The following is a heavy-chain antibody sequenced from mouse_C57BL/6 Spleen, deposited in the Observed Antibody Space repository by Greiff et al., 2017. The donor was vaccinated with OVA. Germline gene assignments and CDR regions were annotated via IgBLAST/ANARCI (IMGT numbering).Heavy chain of an antibody. CDR3: ARDLCLDY. CDR1: GFTFSSYA. CDR2: ISDGGGYT. V-gene: IGHV5-4*01. D-gene: IGHD6-2*01. Sequence: DVKLVESGGGLVKPGGSLKLSCAASGFTFSSYAMSWVRQTPEKRLEWVATISDGGGYTYYPDNVKGRFTISRDNAKNSLYLQMSHLKSEDTAMYYCARDLCLDYWGQGTPLTVSS. J-gene: IGHJ2*01.